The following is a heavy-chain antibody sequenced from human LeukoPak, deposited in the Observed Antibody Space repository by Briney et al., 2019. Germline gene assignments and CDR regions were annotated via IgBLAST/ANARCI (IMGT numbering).Heavy chain of an antibody. J-gene: IGHJ4*02. CDR2: IYYSGST. D-gene: IGHD6-6*01. CDR1: GGSISSSSYY. V-gene: IGHV4-39*07. Sequence: SETLSLTCTVSGGSISSSSYYWGWIRQPPGKGLEWIGSIYYSGSTYYNPSLKSRVTISVDTSKNQFSLKLSSVTAADTAVYYCARDPGVAEYGYWGQGTLVTVSS. CDR3: ARDPGVAEYGY.